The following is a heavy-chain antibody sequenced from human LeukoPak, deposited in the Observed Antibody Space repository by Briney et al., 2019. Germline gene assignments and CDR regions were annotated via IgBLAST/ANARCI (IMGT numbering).Heavy chain of an antibody. J-gene: IGHJ4*02. CDR1: GFTFSSYS. CDR3: ARLHSYDLDY. Sequence: PGRSLRLSCAASGFTFSSYSMNWVRQAPGKGLEWVSSISSSGSYIYYADSVKGRFTISRDNAKNSLYLQMNSLRAEDTAVYFCARLHSYDLDYWGQGTLVTVSS. D-gene: IGHD5-18*01. V-gene: IGHV3-21*01. CDR2: ISSSGSYI.